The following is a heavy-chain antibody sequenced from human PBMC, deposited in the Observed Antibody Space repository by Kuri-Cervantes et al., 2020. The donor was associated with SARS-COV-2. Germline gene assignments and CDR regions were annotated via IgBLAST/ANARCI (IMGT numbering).Heavy chain of an antibody. Sequence: ASVKVSCKASGYTFTGYYMHWVRQAPGQGLAWMGWINPNGGDTNYAQKFQGWVTMTKDTSISTVYMELRRLRSDDTAVYYWARSTPFRRLWVIPRGWAFEIWGQGTMVTVSS. CDR3: ARSTPFRRLWVIPRGWAFEI. D-gene: IGHD4/OR15-4a*01. CDR1: GYTFTGYY. CDR2: INPNGGDT. J-gene: IGHJ3*02. V-gene: IGHV1-2*04.